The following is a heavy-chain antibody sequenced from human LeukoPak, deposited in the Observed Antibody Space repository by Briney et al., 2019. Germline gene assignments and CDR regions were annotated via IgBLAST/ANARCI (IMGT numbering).Heavy chain of an antibody. J-gene: IGHJ6*03. V-gene: IGHV5-51*01. CDR3: AKGSSWYHYYMDV. D-gene: IGHD6-13*01. CDR2: IYPGDSDT. Sequence: GESLKISCKGSGYSFTTYWIGWVRQMPGKGLEWMGIIYPGDSDTRYSPSFQGQVTISADKSISTAYLQWSSLKASDTAMYYCAKGSSWYHYYMDVWGKGTTVTVSS. CDR1: GYSFTTYW.